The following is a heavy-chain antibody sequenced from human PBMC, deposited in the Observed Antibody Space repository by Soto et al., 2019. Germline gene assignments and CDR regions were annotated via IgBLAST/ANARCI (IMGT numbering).Heavy chain of an antibody. J-gene: IGHJ4*02. Sequence: ASVKVSCKASGYTFTDYYIHWVRQAPGQGLEWLGWFNPKTGGPNYAPKFQDRVAWTRGTSISTAYMELTRLRSGDTAIYYCAKARAVRLEVCDSWGQGALVTVSS. CDR3: AKARAVRLEVCDS. V-gene: IGHV1-2*02. CDR1: GYTFTDYY. CDR2: FNPKTGGP. D-gene: IGHD6-19*01.